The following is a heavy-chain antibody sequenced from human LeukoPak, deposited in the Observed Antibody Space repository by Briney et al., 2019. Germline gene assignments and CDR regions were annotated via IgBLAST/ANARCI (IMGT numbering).Heavy chain of an antibody. CDR2: MNPNTGNI. CDR1: GYTFTNYE. D-gene: IGHD2-15*01. V-gene: IGHV1-8*03. J-gene: IGHJ4*02. Sequence: ASAKVSCKASGYTFTNYEINWVRQATGQGLEWMGWMNPNTGNIGSAQKFQGRVTITRNTSISTAYMELSSLRSEDTAVYYCARLGLESPVAAAIWGQGTLVTVSS. CDR3: ARLGLESPVAAAI.